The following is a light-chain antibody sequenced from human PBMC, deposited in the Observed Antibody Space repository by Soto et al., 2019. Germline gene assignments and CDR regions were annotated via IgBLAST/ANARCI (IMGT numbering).Light chain of an antibody. CDR1: QSVLYSSNNKNY. J-gene: IGKJ1*01. CDR2: WAT. Sequence: DIVVTQPPDSLAVSLGERATINCKSSQSVLYSSNNKNYLAWYQQKPGQPPKMLIYWATTRESGVPDRFSGSGSGTDFTLTISSVQAEDVAVYYCQQYCNNPQAFGQGTKVEIK. V-gene: IGKV4-1*01. CDR3: QQYCNNPQA.